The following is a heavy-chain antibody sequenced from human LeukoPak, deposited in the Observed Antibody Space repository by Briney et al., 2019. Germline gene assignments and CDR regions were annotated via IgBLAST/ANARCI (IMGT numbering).Heavy chain of an antibody. CDR2: IYYSGST. Sequence: SETLSLTCTVSGGSISSSSYYWGWIRQPPGKGLEWIGSIYYSGSTYYNPSLKSRVTISVDTSKNQFSLKLSSVTAADTAVYYCARHGHSVNEYYDFWSGYYPYYFDYWGQGTLVTVSS. V-gene: IGHV4-39*07. CDR3: ARHGHSVNEYYDFWSGYYPYYFDY. CDR1: GGSISSSSYY. J-gene: IGHJ4*02. D-gene: IGHD3-3*01.